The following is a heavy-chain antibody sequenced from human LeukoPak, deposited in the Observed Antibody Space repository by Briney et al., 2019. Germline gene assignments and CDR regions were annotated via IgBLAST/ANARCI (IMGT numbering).Heavy chain of an antibody. CDR1: GFTFSSYE. J-gene: IGHJ6*04. V-gene: IGHV3-48*03. D-gene: IGHD3-10*02. Sequence: GGSLRLSCAASGFTFSSYEMNWVRQAPGKGLEWVSYISTSGSTKYYADSVKGRFTISRDNAKNSLYLQMNSLRAEDTAVYYCAELGITMIGGVWGKGTTVTISS. CDR2: ISTSGSTK. CDR3: AELGITMIGGV.